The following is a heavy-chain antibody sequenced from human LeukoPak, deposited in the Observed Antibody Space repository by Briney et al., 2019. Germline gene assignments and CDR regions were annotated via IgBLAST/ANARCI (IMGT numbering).Heavy chain of an antibody. CDR1: GXTFSLYA. Sequence: GGSLRLSCAASGXTFSLYAMHWVRQAPGKGLEYVSVITSNGGGTYYADSVKGRFTISRDNSKNTLYLQMGSLRDEDMAVYYCARGGSGSPLDFWGQGTVVTVSS. D-gene: IGHD3-10*01. CDR3: ARGGSGSPLDF. V-gene: IGHV3-64*02. J-gene: IGHJ4*02. CDR2: ITSNGGGT.